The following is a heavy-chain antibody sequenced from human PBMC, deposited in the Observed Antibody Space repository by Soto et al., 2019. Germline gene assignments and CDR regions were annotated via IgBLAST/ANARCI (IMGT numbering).Heavy chain of an antibody. Sequence: ASVKVSCKASGYTVASYDINWVRQATGQGLEWMGWMNPESGNTGYAQKFRGRVTMTRNTSTSTAYMELSSLTSEDTAVYYCAGGLQWQLVPFDYWGQGTLVTVSS. V-gene: IGHV1-8*01. J-gene: IGHJ4*02. CDR2: MNPESGNT. D-gene: IGHD6-6*01. CDR1: GYTVASYD. CDR3: AGGLQWQLVPFDY.